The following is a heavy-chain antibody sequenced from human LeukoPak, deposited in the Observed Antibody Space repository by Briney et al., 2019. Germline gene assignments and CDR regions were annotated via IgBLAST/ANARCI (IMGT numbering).Heavy chain of an antibody. CDR2: IDWDDDK. D-gene: IGHD3-22*01. CDR1: GFSLRTSGMR. J-gene: IGHJ4*02. CDR3: ARMGYDSSGYFDY. V-gene: IGHV2-70*04. Sequence: SGPTLVNPTQTLTLTCTFSGFSLRTSGMRVSWILQPPGKALEWLSRIDWDDDKFYSTSLKTRLTISKDTSKNQVVLTMTNMDPGDTATYYCARMGYDSSGYFDYWGQGTLVTVSS.